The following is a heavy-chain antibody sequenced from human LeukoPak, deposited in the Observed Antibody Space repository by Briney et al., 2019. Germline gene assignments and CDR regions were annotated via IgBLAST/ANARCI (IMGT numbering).Heavy chain of an antibody. Sequence: SETLSLTCAVSGGSISSSNWWSWVRQPPGKGLEWIGDIYHSGSTKYNPYLKSRFTIAVDKSKNQFPLKLSSVTAADTAVYYCARDTHYYYDSSALYYFDYWGQGTLVTVSS. CDR3: ARDTHYYYDSSALYYFDY. CDR2: IYHSGST. CDR1: GGSISSSNW. D-gene: IGHD3-22*01. J-gene: IGHJ4*02. V-gene: IGHV4-4*02.